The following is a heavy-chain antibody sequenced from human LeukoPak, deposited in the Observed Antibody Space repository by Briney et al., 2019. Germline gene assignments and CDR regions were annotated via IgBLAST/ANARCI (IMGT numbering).Heavy chain of an antibody. Sequence: GGSLRLSCTASGFTFSSYAMSWVRQAPGKGLEWVSTISTGGSSTYYADSVKGRFTISRDNSKNTLYLQMNSLRAEDTAVYYCAKRSQGSSWYVDYWGQGTLVTVSS. CDR2: ISTGGSST. D-gene: IGHD6-13*01. CDR1: GFTFSSYA. CDR3: AKRSQGSSWYVDY. J-gene: IGHJ4*02. V-gene: IGHV3-23*01.